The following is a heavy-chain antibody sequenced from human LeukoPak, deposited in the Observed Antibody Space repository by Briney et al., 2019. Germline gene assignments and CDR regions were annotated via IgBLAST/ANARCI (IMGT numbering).Heavy chain of an antibody. CDR2: SYHIGSA. J-gene: IGHJ3*02. Sequence: SETLSLTCTVSGGSIGSHFWSWLRQPPGKGLEWIGYSYHIGSATHNPSLNSRVTISVDTSKSQFYLKLTSVTAADTAVYYCALESGSHAEALDIWGQGTMVIVSS. V-gene: IGHV4-59*11. D-gene: IGHD1-26*01. CDR1: GGSIGSHF. CDR3: ALESGSHAEALDI.